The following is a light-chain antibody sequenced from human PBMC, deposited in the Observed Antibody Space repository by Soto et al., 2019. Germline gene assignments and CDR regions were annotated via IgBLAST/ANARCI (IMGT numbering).Light chain of an antibody. CDR1: QSVRSNS. V-gene: IGKV3-20*01. CDR3: QQYVNSPIT. CDR2: GAS. Sequence: EIVLTQSPGTLSLSPGERATLSCRASQSVRSNSLAWYQQKPGQAPRLLIYGASSRATGIPDRFSGSGSGTDFSLTISRLEPEDFAVYYCQQYVNSPITFGQGTRLEIK. J-gene: IGKJ5*01.